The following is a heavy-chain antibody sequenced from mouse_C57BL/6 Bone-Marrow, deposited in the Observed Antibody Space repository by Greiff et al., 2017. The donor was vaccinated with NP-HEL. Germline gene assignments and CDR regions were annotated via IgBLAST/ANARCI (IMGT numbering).Heavy chain of an antibody. Sequence: EVKVVESEGGLVQPGSSMKLSCTASGFTFSDYYMAWVRQVPEKGLEWVANINYDGSSTYYLDSLKSRFIISRDNAKNILYLQMSSLKSEDTATYYCAREGYYYGSSYRNYAMDYWGQGTSVTVSS. CDR1: GFTFSDYY. V-gene: IGHV5-16*01. J-gene: IGHJ4*01. CDR3: AREGYYYGSSYRNYAMDY. D-gene: IGHD1-1*01. CDR2: INYDGSST.